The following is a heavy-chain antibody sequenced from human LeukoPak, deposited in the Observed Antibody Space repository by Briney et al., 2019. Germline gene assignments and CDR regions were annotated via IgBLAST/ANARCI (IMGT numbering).Heavy chain of an antibody. CDR3: AKHSSSWRKTNWFDP. Sequence: SAKVSCKASGGTFSSYAISWVRQAPGQGLEWMGGIIPIFGTANYAQKFQGRVTITADESTSTAYMELSSLRSEDTAVYYCAKHSSSWRKTNWFDPWGQGTLVTVSS. J-gene: IGHJ5*02. D-gene: IGHD6-13*01. V-gene: IGHV1-69*01. CDR2: IIPIFGTA. CDR1: GGTFSSYA.